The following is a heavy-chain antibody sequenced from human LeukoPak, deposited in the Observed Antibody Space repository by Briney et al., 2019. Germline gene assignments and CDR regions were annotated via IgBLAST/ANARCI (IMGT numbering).Heavy chain of an antibody. V-gene: IGHV6-1*01. J-gene: IGHJ4*02. CDR1: GDSFSSNSAA. CDR3: ARSFYDSSGVAFES. D-gene: IGHD3-22*01. CDR2: TYYRTKWYN. Sequence: SQTLSLTCAISGDSFSSNSAAWNWIRQSPSRGLEWLGRTYYRTKWYNDYAVSVNSRITINPDTSKNQFSLQLNSVTPEDTAVYYCARSFYDSSGVAFESWGQGTLVTASS.